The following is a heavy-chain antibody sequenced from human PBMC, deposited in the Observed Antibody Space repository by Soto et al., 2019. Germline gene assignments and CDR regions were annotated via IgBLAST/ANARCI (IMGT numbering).Heavy chain of an antibody. V-gene: IGHV1-69*13. CDR2: IIPIFGTA. CDR3: ARDLTPKVNPIQVVAPTSEY. CDR1: GGTFSSYA. D-gene: IGHD3-22*01. Sequence: ASVKVSCKASGGTFSSYAISWVRQAPGQGLEWMGGIIPIFGTANYAQKFQGRVTITADESTSTAYMELSSLRSEDTAVYYCARDLTPKVNPIQVVAPTSEYWGQGTRVTVSS. J-gene: IGHJ4*02.